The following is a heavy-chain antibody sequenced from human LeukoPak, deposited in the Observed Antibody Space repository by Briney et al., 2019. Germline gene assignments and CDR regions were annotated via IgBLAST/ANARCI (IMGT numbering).Heavy chain of an antibody. Sequence: GGSLRLSCAASGFTFSSYAMSWVRQAPGKGLEWVSAIRGSGGSTYYADSVKGRFTISRDNSKNTLYLQMNSLRAEDTAVYYCAKDYGDYVFYFDYWGQGTLVTVSS. CDR3: AKDYGDYVFYFDY. D-gene: IGHD4-17*01. V-gene: IGHV3-23*01. CDR2: IRGSGGST. J-gene: IGHJ4*02. CDR1: GFTFSSYA.